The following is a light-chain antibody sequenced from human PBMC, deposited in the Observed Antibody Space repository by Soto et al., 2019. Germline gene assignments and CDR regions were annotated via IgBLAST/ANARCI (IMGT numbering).Light chain of an antibody. V-gene: IGLV2-23*01. Sequence: QSVLTQPASVSGSPGQSITISCTATSSDVGSYNLVSWYQQHPGKVPKLVIYEGSKRPSGVSNRFSGSKSGNTASLTISGLQAEDEADYYCCSYVGSSTYVFGTGTKVTVL. J-gene: IGLJ1*01. CDR3: CSYVGSSTYV. CDR2: EGS. CDR1: SSDVGSYNL.